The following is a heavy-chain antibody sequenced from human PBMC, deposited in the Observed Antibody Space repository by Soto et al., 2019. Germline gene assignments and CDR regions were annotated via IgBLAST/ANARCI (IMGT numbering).Heavy chain of an antibody. CDR3: ARQGDPNNWFDP. J-gene: IGHJ5*02. D-gene: IGHD3-16*01. V-gene: IGHV4-39*01. CDR2: IYYSGST. CDR1: GGSISSSSYY. Sequence: PSETLSLTCTVSGGSISSSSYYWGWIRQPPGKGLEWIGSIYYSGSTYYNPSLKSRVTISVDTSKNQFSLKLSSVTAADTAVYYCARQGDPNNWFDPWGQGTLVTVSS.